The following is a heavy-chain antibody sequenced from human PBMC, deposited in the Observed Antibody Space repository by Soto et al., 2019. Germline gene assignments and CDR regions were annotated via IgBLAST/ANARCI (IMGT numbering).Heavy chain of an antibody. J-gene: IGHJ4*02. Sequence: EVQLVESGGGLVQPGRSLRLSCAASGFTFDDYAMHWVRQAPGKGLEWVSGIRWNSGSIGYAYSVKGRFTISRDNAKNSLYLQMNSLRAEDTALYYCAKDIGWLRFRYYFDYWGQGTLVTVSS. D-gene: IGHD5-12*01. CDR2: IRWNSGSI. CDR3: AKDIGWLRFRYYFDY. CDR1: GFTFDDYA. V-gene: IGHV3-9*01.